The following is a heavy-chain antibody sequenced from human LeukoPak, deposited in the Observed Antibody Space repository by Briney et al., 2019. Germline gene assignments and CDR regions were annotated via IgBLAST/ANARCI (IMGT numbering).Heavy chain of an antibody. D-gene: IGHD3-10*01. CDR2: INHDGSEK. CDR1: GFHFHIFW. J-gene: IGHJ5*02. CDR3: VRGVRHASEYSWSDP. V-gene: IGHV3-7*04. Sequence: GGSLRLSCAASGFHFHIFWMNWVRQAPGKRPEWVARINHDGSEKKYGDSVKGRFTISRDKAKNSLDLQMDSLRAEDSAIYYCVRGVRHASEYSWSDPWGQGTLVTVSS.